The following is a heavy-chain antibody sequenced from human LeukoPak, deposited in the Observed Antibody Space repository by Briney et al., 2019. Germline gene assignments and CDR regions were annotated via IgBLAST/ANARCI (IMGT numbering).Heavy chain of an antibody. V-gene: IGHV4-59*01. Sequence: SETLSLTCTVSGGSISSYYWSWIRQPPGKGLEWIGYIYYSGSTNYNPSLKSRVTISVDTSKNQFSLKLSSVTAADTAVYYCASDSWSLESGAFDIWGQGTMVTVSS. CDR3: ASDSWSLESGAFDI. D-gene: IGHD1-1*01. CDR2: IYYSGST. J-gene: IGHJ3*02. CDR1: GGSISSYY.